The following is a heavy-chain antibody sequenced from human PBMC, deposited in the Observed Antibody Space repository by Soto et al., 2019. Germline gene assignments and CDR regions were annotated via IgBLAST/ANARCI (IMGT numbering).Heavy chain of an antibody. D-gene: IGHD3-22*01. Sequence: GGSLRLSCAASGFTFSSYGMHWVRQAPGKGLEWVAVISYDGSNKYYADSVKGRFTISRNNSKNTLYLQMNSLRAEDTAVYYCAKCWDNYYDSSGYYYSYGMDVWGQGTTVTVSS. V-gene: IGHV3-30*18. CDR3: AKCWDNYYDSSGYYYSYGMDV. CDR1: GFTFSSYG. J-gene: IGHJ6*02. CDR2: ISYDGSNK.